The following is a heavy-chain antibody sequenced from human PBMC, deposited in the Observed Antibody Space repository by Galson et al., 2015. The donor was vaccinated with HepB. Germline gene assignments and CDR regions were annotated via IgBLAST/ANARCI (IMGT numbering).Heavy chain of an antibody. D-gene: IGHD3-9*01. J-gene: IGHJ4*02. V-gene: IGHV3-48*01. CDR2: ISGLTTIV. CDR3: AKDYDILTGYPELGFFDY. CDR1: GFSFSDYS. Sequence: SLRLSCAGSGFSFSDYSMNWVRLAPGKGLEWISYISGLTTIVYYADSVKGRFTISRDNSKNTLYLQMNSLRAEDTAVYYCAKDYDILTGYPELGFFDYWGQGTLVTVSS.